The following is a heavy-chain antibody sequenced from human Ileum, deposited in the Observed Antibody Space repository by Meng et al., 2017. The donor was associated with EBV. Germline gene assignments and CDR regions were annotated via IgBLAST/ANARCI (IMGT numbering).Heavy chain of an antibody. V-gene: IGHV4-59*08. CDR3: ARGGWSLDY. J-gene: IGHJ4*02. CDR1: GGSSSSDY. D-gene: IGHD2-15*01. CDR2: IYYSGST. Sequence: QVQLQEWGPGLGKLSETLSLTGTFSGGSSSSDYWSWIRQPPGKGLEWIGYIYYSGSTNYNPSLKSRVTISVDTSKNQFSLNLSSVTAADTAVYYCARGGWSLDYWGQGTLVTVPS.